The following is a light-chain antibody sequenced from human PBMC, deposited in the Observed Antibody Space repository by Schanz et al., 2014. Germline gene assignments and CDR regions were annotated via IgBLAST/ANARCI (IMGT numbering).Light chain of an antibody. CDR3: QQADSLPYT. CDR2: GAS. J-gene: IGKJ2*01. V-gene: IGKV3D-15*01. CDR1: QSVSSN. Sequence: EIVMTQSPATLSVSPGERATLSCRASQSVSSNLAWYQQKPGQAPRLLIYGASTRATGIPSRISGSGSGTDFSLTISSLQAEDFAIYYCQQADSLPYTFGQGTKVEIK.